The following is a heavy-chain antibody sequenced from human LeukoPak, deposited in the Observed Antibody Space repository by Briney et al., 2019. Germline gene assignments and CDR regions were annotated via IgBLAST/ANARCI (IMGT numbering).Heavy chain of an antibody. CDR1: GFTFSSYS. V-gene: IGHV3-48*01. CDR3: ARDSEWQLVQDY. D-gene: IGHD6-6*01. CDR2: ISSSSSTI. J-gene: IGHJ4*02. Sequence: GSLRLSCAASGFTFSSYSMNWVRQAPGKGREWVSYISSSSSTIYYADSVKGRFTISRDNAKNSLYLQMNSLRAEDTAVHYCARDSEWQLVQDYWGQGTLVTVSS.